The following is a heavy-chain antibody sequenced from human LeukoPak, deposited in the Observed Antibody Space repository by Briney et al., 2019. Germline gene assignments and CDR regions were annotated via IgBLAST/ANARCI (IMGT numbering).Heavy chain of an antibody. CDR2: INPNSGGT. Sequence: ASVKVSCKTSGYTFTGYDMHWVRQAPGQGLEWMGWINPNSGGTDYAQKFQGRVTMTRDTSISTAYMELGRLTSDDTAVYYCATDGYYYGSGTYPNYWGQGTLVTISS. J-gene: IGHJ4*02. V-gene: IGHV1-2*02. D-gene: IGHD3-10*01. CDR1: GYTFTGYD. CDR3: ATDGYYYGSGTYPNY.